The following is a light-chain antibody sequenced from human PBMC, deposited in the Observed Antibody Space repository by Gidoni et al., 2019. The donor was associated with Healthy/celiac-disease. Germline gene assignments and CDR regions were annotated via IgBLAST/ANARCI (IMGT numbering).Light chain of an antibody. CDR3: HSGFT. CDR1: QDISNY. V-gene: IGKV1-33*01. Sequence: DLQMTQSPSSLSASVGDRVTITCQASQDISNYLNWYQQKPGKAPKLLIYDASNLETGVPSRFSGSGSGTDFTFTISSLQPEDIATYYCHSGFTFXPXTKVDIK. CDR2: DAS. J-gene: IGKJ3*01.